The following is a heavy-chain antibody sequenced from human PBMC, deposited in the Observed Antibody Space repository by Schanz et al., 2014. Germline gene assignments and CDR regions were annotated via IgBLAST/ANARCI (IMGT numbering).Heavy chain of an antibody. V-gene: IGHV3-20*04. D-gene: IGHD5-12*01. CDR2: INWSDGST. CDR1: GFTFDDYA. Sequence: EVQLVESGGGVVRPGGSLRLSCAASGFTFDDYAMSWVRQAPGKGLEWVSAINWSDGSTGYADSVKGRFTISRDNAKNSLYLQMNSLRAEDTAVYYCARSRGFDSIFDFWGRGTLVTVSS. CDR3: ARSRGFDSIFDF. J-gene: IGHJ4*02.